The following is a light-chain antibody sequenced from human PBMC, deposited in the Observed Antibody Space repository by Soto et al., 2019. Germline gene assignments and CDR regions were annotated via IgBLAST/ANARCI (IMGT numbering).Light chain of an antibody. Sequence: QSALTQPASVSGSPGQSISISCTGTTSDVGRYNYVSWYQQHPGEAPKLMIYDVSYRPSWVSNRFSGSKSGITAPLTISGLKAEDEADYYCNSVTTSSTYVFGTGTKLTVL. CDR2: DVS. V-gene: IGLV2-14*03. CDR1: TSDVGRYNY. J-gene: IGLJ1*01. CDR3: NSVTTSSTYV.